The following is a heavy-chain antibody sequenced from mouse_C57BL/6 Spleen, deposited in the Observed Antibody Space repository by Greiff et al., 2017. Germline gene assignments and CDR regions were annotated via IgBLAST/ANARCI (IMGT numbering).Heavy chain of an antibody. CDR1: GYAFSSYW. D-gene: IGHD2-5*01. J-gene: IGHJ2*01. V-gene: IGHV1-80*01. CDR2: IYPGDGDT. Sequence: QVQLKESGAELVKPGASVKISCKASGYAFSSYWMNWVKQRPGKGLEWIGQIYPGDGDTNYNGKFKGKATLTADKSSSTAYMQLSSLTSEDSAVYFCARDSNYVKYFDYWGQGTTLTVSS. CDR3: ARDSNYVKYFDY.